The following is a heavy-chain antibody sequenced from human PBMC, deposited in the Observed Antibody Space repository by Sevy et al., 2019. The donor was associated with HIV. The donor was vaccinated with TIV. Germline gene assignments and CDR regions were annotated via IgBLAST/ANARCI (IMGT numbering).Heavy chain of an antibody. V-gene: IGHV7-4-1*02. Sequence: ASVKVSCKASGYTFSSYAMNWVRQAPGQGLEWMGWINTNTGNPTYAQGFTGRFVFSLDASVSTAYLQISSLKAEDTAVYYCARDLYYDSSAYSDYWGQGTLVTVSS. CDR1: GYTFSSYA. J-gene: IGHJ4*02. CDR2: INTNTGNP. D-gene: IGHD3-22*01. CDR3: ARDLYYDSSAYSDY.